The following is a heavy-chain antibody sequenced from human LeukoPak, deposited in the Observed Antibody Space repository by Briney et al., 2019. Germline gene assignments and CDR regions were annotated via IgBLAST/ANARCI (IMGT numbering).Heavy chain of an antibody. V-gene: IGHV3-7*03. Sequence: GGSLRLSCAASGFTFSSYWMSWVRQAPGKGLEWVANINQDGSEEYYVDSVKGRFTISRDNSKNTLYLQMNSLRAEDTAVYYCARVRITFGGASWYFDYWGQGTLVTVSS. D-gene: IGHD3-16*01. CDR3: ARVRITFGGASWYFDY. J-gene: IGHJ4*02. CDR1: GFTFSSYW. CDR2: INQDGSEE.